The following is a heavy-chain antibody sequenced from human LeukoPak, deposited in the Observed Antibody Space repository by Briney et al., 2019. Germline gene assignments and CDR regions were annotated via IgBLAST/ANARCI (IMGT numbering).Heavy chain of an antibody. J-gene: IGHJ3*02. V-gene: IGHV3-33*01. D-gene: IGHD6-13*01. CDR2: IWYDGSNK. CDR3: ARDTRIAARAFGFDI. CDR1: GFTFSSYG. Sequence: GGSLRLSCAASGFTFSSYGMHWVRQAPGKGLEWVAVIWYDGSNKYYADSVKGRFTISRDNSKNTLYLQMNSLRAEDTAVYYCARDTRIAARAFGFDIWGQGTMVTVSS.